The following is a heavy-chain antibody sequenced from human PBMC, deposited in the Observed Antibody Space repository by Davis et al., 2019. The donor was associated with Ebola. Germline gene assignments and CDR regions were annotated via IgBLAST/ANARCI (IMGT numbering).Heavy chain of an antibody. CDR1: GGSFRGYY. J-gene: IGHJ5*02. D-gene: IGHD2-8*02. CDR3: ARYWGTGGVAFDP. V-gene: IGHV4-34*01. Sequence: PSETLSLTCAVYGGSFRGYYWSWIRQPPGKGLEWIGEINHSGSTNYNPSLKSRVTISVDTSKNQFSLKLSSVTDADTAMYYCARYWGTGGVAFDPWGQGTLVTVSS. CDR2: INHSGST.